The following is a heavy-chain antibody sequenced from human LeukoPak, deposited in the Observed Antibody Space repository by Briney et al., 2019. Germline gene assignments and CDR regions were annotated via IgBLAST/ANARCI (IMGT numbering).Heavy chain of an antibody. V-gene: IGHV3-30-3*01. CDR3: ARDRVYSGYDFYYYGMDV. CDR1: GFTFSSYA. CDR2: ISYDGSNK. J-gene: IGHJ6*02. D-gene: IGHD5-12*01. Sequence: GGSLRLSCAASGFTFSSYAMHWVRQAPGKGLEWVALISYDGSNKYYADSVKGRFTISRDNSKNSLYLQMNSLRAEDTAVYYCARDRVYSGYDFYYYGMDVWGQGTTVTVSS.